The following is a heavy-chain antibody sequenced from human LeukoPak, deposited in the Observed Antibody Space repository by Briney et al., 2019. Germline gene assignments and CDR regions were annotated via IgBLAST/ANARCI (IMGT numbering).Heavy chain of an antibody. D-gene: IGHD6-13*01. CDR3: ARVGVGYSSSWYSLWEENNWFDP. J-gene: IGHJ5*02. CDR2: IYYSGST. V-gene: IGHV4-39*07. CDR1: GGSISSSSYY. Sequence: SSETLSLTCTVSGGSISSSSYYWGWIRQPPGKGLEWIGSIYYSGSTYYNPSLKSRVTISVDTSKNQFSLKLSSVTAADTAVYYCARVGVGYSSSWYSLWEENNWFDPWGQGTLVTVSS.